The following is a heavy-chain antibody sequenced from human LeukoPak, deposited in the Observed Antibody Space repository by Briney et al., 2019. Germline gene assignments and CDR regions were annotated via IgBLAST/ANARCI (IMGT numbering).Heavy chain of an antibody. D-gene: IGHD1-26*01. Sequence: QPGGSLRLSCAASGFTFSSYGMHWVRQAPGKGLEWVAVISYDGSNKYYADSVKGRFTISRDNSKNTLYLQMNSLRAEDTAVYYCANVGSYGRQDYYGMDVWGQGTTVTVSS. V-gene: IGHV3-30*18. J-gene: IGHJ6*02. CDR1: GFTFSSYG. CDR2: ISYDGSNK. CDR3: ANVGSYGRQDYYGMDV.